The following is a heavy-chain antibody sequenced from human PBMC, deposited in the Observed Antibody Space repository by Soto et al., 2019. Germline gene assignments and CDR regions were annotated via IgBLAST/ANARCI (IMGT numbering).Heavy chain of an antibody. CDR2: INPSGGST. V-gene: IGHV1-46*01. J-gene: IGHJ3*02. Sequence: VKVSCKASGYTFTSYYMHWVRQAPGQGLEWMGIINPSGGSTSYAQKFQGRVTMTRDTSTSTVYMELSSLRSEDTAVYYCARLSIGAVGATSYAFDIWGQGTMVTVSS. CDR3: ARLSIGAVGATSYAFDI. CDR1: GYTFTSYY. D-gene: IGHD1-26*01.